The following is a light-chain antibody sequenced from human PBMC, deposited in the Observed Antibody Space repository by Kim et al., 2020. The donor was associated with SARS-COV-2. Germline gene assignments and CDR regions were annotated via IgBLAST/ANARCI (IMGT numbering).Light chain of an antibody. J-gene: IGKJ5*01. V-gene: IGKV1-33*01. Sequence: SASVGDRVTITCQASQDISNYLNWYQQKPGKAPKLLIYDASNLETGVPSRFSGSGSGTDFIFTISSLQPEDIATYYCQQYDNLITFGQGTRLEIK. CDR3: QQYDNLIT. CDR1: QDISNY. CDR2: DAS.